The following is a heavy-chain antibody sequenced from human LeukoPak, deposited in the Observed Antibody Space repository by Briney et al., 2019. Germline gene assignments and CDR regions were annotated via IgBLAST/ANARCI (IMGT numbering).Heavy chain of an antibody. Sequence: GGSLRLSCAASGLTFSSYSMNWVRQAPGKGLEWVSYISSSSSTIYYADSVKGRFTISRDNAKNSLYLQMNSLRAEDTAVYYCAREGKYCSGGSCGGSDAFDIGGQGTMVTVSS. V-gene: IGHV3-48*01. J-gene: IGHJ3*02. CDR1: GLTFSSYS. CDR3: AREGKYCSGGSCGGSDAFDI. CDR2: ISSSSSTI. D-gene: IGHD2-15*01.